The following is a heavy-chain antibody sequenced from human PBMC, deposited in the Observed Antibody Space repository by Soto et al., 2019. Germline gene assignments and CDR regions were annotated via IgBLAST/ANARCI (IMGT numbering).Heavy chain of an antibody. CDR2: VIPILDLA. V-gene: IGHV1-69*02. Sequence: QVQLVQSGPEVKKPGSSVKVSCKASGGTFDSYTFSWVRQAPGQGLEWMGRVIPILDLAKYAQKFQGRVTSTADRSTSTAYMELSSLRSEDTAIYFCARTSVGYCSGGSCYLGNFDVWGRGTLVTVSS. D-gene: IGHD2-15*01. J-gene: IGHJ2*01. CDR1: GGTFDSYT. CDR3: ARTSVGYCSGGSCYLGNFDV.